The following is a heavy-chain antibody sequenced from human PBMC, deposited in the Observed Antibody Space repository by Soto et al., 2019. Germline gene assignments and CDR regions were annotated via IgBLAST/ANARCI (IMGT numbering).Heavy chain of an antibody. CDR2: IYYSGST. Sequence: LQPLSLTRSVAYGSSGGLGGYRSMNHQNPGKGLEWIGYIYYSGSTYYNPSLKSRVTISVDTSKNQCSLKLSSVTAADTAVYYCAREREVTNRGYRYGFRSEWFGLDPWGKGTLVPVSS. D-gene: IGHD5-18*01. CDR3: AREREVTNRGYRYGFRSEWFGLDP. CDR1: YGSSGGLGGY. V-gene: IGHV4-31*02. J-gene: IGHJ5*02.